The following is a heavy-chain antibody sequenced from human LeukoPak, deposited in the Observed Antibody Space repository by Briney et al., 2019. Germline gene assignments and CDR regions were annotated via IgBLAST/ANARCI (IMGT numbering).Heavy chain of an antibody. CDR3: AKDASGSGYPLDAFDI. J-gene: IGHJ3*02. D-gene: IGHD3-3*01. CDR1: GFTFSGSA. CDR2: IRSKANSYAT. V-gene: IGHV3-73*01. Sequence: GGSLRLSCAASGFTFSGSAMHWVRQASGKGLEWVGRIRSKANSYATAYAASVKGRFTISRDDSKNTAYLQMNSLRAEDMALYYCAKDASGSGYPLDAFDIWGQGTMVTVSS.